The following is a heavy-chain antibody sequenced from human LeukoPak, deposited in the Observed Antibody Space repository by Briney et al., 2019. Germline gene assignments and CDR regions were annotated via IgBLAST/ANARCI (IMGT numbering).Heavy chain of an antibody. J-gene: IGHJ3*02. CDR3: ARASDSSGYDGAFDI. CDR2: IYYSGST. Sequence: SETLSLTCTVSGGSISSSSYYWGWIRQPPGKGLEWIGSIYYSGSTYYNPSLKSRVTISVDTSKNQFSLKLSSVTAADTAVYYCARASDSSGYDGAFDIWGQGTMVTVSS. V-gene: IGHV4-39*07. CDR1: GGSISSSSYY. D-gene: IGHD3-22*01.